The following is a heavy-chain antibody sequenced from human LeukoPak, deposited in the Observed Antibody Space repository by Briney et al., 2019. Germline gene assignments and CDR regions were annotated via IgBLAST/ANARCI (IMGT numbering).Heavy chain of an antibody. Sequence: SETLSLTCTVSDGSISSYYWSWIRQPAGKGLEWIGRIYTSGSTNYNPSLKSRVTMSVDTSKNQFSLKLSSVTAADTAVYYCARDLGSGWYSDAFDIWGQGTMVTVSS. CDR1: DGSISSYY. CDR2: IYTSGST. D-gene: IGHD6-19*01. J-gene: IGHJ3*02. CDR3: ARDLGSGWYSDAFDI. V-gene: IGHV4-4*07.